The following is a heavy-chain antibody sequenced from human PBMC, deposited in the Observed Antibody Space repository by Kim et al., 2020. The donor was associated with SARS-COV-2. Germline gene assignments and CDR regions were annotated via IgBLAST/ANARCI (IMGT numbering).Heavy chain of an antibody. J-gene: IGHJ4*02. V-gene: IGHV4-39*07. D-gene: IGHD6-19*01. Sequence: YNPSRKSRVTVSVDTAKNPFSLRLNSVTAADTAMYYCARASSGWPRFHFAYWGQGLLVTVSP. CDR3: ARASSGWPRFHFAY.